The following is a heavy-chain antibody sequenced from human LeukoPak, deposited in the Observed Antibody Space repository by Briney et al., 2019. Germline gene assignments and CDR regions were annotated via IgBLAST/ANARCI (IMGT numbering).Heavy chain of an antibody. Sequence: ASVKVSCKASGNTFAGYYVHWVRQAPGQGLEWMGWINTHSGATNYAQKFQGRVTMTRDTSISTAYMELSRLRSDDTAVYYCARGAYKSHYYMDVWGKGTTVTVSS. D-gene: IGHD5-24*01. V-gene: IGHV1-2*02. CDR3: ARGAYKSHYYMDV. CDR1: GNTFAGYY. CDR2: INTHSGAT. J-gene: IGHJ6*03.